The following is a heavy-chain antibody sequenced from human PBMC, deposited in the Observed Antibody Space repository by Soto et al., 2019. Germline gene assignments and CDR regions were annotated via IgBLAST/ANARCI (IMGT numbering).Heavy chain of an antibody. CDR1: GFTVSSNY. J-gene: IGHJ6*02. CDR2: IYSGGST. CDR3: ARDLRRTGTYYYYYGMDV. D-gene: IGHD1-1*01. V-gene: IGHV3-53*01. Sequence: GGSLRLSCAASGFTVSSNYMSWVRQAPGKGLEWVSVIYSGGSTYYADSVKGRFTISRDNSKNTLYLQMNSLRAEDTAVYYCARDLRRTGTYYYYYGMDVWGQGTTVTVS.